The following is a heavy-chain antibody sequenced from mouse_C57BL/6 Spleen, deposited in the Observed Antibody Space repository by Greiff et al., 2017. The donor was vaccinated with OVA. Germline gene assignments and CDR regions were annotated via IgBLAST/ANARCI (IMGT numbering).Heavy chain of an antibody. V-gene: IGHV10-1*01. Sequence: EVKLMESGGGLVQPKGSLKLSCAASGFSFTTYAMNWVRQAPGKGLEWVARIRSKSNNYATYYADSVKDRFTISRDDSESMLYLQMNNLKTEDTAMYYCVRHDYYGSGFDYWGQGTTLTVSS. D-gene: IGHD1-1*01. CDR1: GFSFTTYA. CDR3: VRHDYYGSGFDY. J-gene: IGHJ2*01. CDR2: IRSKSNNYAT.